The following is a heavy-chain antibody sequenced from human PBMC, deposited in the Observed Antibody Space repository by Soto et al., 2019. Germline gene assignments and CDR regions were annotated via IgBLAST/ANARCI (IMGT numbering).Heavy chain of an antibody. CDR1: GASISRSSGNY. D-gene: IGHD4-17*01. CDR2: MYYTGIP. CDR3: ARLGGYWGDYGDV. V-gene: IGHV4-39*01. Sequence: QVQLQESGPGQVKPSETLSLTCTVSGASISRSSGNYWGWIRQPPGKGLEWFGYMYYTGIPYYNPSLRGRLAISVDTSRNQFSLHLSSVTAADTAVYYCARLGGYWGDYGDVWGQGTRVTVSS. J-gene: IGHJ4*02.